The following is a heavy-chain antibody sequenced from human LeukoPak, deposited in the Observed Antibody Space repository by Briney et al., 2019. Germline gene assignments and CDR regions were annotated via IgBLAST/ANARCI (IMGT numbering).Heavy chain of an antibody. V-gene: IGHV5-51*01. Sequence: GESLKISCKGSGYSFTSYWIGWVRQLPGKGLEWMGIIYPGDSDTRYSPSFQGRVTISADKSISTAYLQWSSLKASDTAMYYCARLGGYGSGSMGYYYYGMDVWGKGTTVTVSS. CDR3: ARLGGYGSGSMGYYYYGMDV. D-gene: IGHD3-10*01. J-gene: IGHJ6*04. CDR2: IYPGDSDT. CDR1: GYSFTSYW.